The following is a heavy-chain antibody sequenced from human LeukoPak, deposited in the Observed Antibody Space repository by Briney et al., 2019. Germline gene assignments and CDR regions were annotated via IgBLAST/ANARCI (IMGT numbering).Heavy chain of an antibody. Sequence: TGGSLRLSCAASGFTFSSYAMSWVRQAPGKGLEWVSAISGSGGSTYYADSVKGRFTISRDNSKNTLYLQMNSLRAEDTAVYYCAKSITMIVMVTSLGYWGQGTLVTVSS. V-gene: IGHV3-23*01. J-gene: IGHJ4*02. CDR1: GFTFSSYA. D-gene: IGHD3-22*01. CDR2: ISGSGGST. CDR3: AKSITMIVMVTSLGY.